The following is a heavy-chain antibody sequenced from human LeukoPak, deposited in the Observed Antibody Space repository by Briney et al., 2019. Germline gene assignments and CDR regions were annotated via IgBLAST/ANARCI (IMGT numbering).Heavy chain of an antibody. CDR1: GGSISSSSYY. Sequence: PSETLSLTCTVPGGSISSSSYYWGWIRQPPGKGLEWIGSIYYSGSTYYNPSLKSRVTISVDTSKNQFSLKLSSVTAADTAVYYCARGRADNIVVVPAAKYYFDYWGQGTLVTVSS. D-gene: IGHD2-2*01. V-gene: IGHV4-39*07. CDR2: IYYSGST. CDR3: ARGRADNIVVVPAAKYYFDY. J-gene: IGHJ4*02.